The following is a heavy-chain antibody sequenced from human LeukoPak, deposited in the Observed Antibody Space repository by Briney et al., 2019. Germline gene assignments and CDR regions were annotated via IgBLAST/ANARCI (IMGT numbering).Heavy chain of an antibody. CDR2: IYSSGST. J-gene: IGHJ4*02. CDR1: GGSISNFY. CDR3: AREITGAGTVRPFEY. Sequence: SETLSLTCTVSGGSISNFYWSWIRQPAGKTLEWIGRIYSSGSTNYNPSLKSRVTMSLDTSKNQFSLKLSSVTAADTAVYFCAREITGAGTVRPFEYWGQGTLVTVSS. V-gene: IGHV4-4*07. D-gene: IGHD6-13*01.